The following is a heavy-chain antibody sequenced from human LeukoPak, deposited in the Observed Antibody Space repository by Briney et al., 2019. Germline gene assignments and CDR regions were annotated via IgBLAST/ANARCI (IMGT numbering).Heavy chain of an antibody. CDR1: GGSISSGDYY. V-gene: IGHV4-61*08. CDR2: IYNSGST. Sequence: SETLSLTCTVSGGSISSGDYYWSWIRQHPGKGLECIGYIYNSGSTNYNPSLKSRVSISVDTSKNQFSLKLSSVTAADTAVYYCARSAIDAFDIWGQGTMVTVSS. CDR3: ARSAIDAFDI. D-gene: IGHD6-25*01. J-gene: IGHJ3*02.